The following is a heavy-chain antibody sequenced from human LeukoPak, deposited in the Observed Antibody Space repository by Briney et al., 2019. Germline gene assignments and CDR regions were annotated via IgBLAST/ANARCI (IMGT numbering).Heavy chain of an antibody. D-gene: IGHD6-19*01. CDR3: ARVGYSSGPYYYYYGMDV. CDR1: GGSISSSNW. CDR2: IYHSGST. Sequence: PSGTLSLTCAVSGGSISSSNWWSWVRQPPGKGLEWIGEIYHSGSTNYNPSLKSRVTISVDKSKNQFSLKLSSVTAADTAVYYCARVGYSSGPYYYYYGMDVWGKGTTVTVSS. J-gene: IGHJ6*04. V-gene: IGHV4-4*02.